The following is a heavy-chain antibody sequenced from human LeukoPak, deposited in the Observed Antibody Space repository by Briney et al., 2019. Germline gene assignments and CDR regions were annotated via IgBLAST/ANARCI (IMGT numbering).Heavy chain of an antibody. Sequence: GASVKVSCKASGGTFSSYAISWVRQAPGQGLEWMGGIIPIFGTANYAQKFQGRVTITADESTSTAYMELSSLRSEDTAVYYCARASNYYDSSGYQPSYLDYWGQGTLVTVSS. D-gene: IGHD3-22*01. CDR2: IIPIFGTA. V-gene: IGHV1-69*13. CDR3: ARASNYYDSSGYQPSYLDY. J-gene: IGHJ4*02. CDR1: GGTFSSYA.